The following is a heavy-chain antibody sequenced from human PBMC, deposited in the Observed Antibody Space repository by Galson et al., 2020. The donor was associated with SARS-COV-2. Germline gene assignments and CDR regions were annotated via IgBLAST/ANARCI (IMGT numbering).Heavy chain of an antibody. CDR2: IYPGDSDT. V-gene: IGHV5-51*01. J-gene: IGHJ4*02. CDR1: GYIFTSYW. D-gene: IGHD3-22*01. Sequence: GESLKISCKGSGYIFTSYWIGWVRQMPGKGLEWMGIIYPGDSDTRYSPSFQGQVTISADKSISTAYLQWSSLKASDTAMYYCAIAGYYDSSGYYYFGGIDYWGQGTLVTVSS. CDR3: AIAGYYDSSGYYYFGGIDY.